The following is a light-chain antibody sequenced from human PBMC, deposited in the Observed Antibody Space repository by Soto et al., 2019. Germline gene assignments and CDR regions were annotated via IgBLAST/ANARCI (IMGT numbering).Light chain of an antibody. CDR2: DVS. CDR3: CSYAGSYTVV. Sequence: QSALTQPRSVSGSPGQSVTISCTGTSSDVGGYNYVSWYQQHPGKAPKLMIYDVSKRPSGVPDRSSGSKSGNTASLTISGLQAEDEADYSCCSYAGSYTVVFGGGTKLTVL. V-gene: IGLV2-11*01. J-gene: IGLJ2*01. CDR1: SSDVGGYNY.